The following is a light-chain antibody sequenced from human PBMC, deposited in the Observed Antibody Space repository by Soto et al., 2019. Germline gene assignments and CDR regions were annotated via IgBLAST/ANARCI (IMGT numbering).Light chain of an antibody. V-gene: IGKV3-20*01. Sequence: EIVLTQSPGTLSLSPGERATLSCRASQTLSTNSLAWYQQRPGQTPRLLIYAASTRDTDIPDRFNGSGSGTDFALTISRLEPEDFALYYCQQYNDSTLTFGPGTKVDVK. CDR1: QTLSTNS. J-gene: IGKJ3*01. CDR3: QQYNDSTLT. CDR2: AAS.